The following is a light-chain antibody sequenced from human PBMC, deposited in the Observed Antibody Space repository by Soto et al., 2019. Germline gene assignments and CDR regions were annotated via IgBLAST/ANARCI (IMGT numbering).Light chain of an antibody. CDR1: QSISSR. V-gene: IGKV1-5*03. CDR2: KAS. CDR3: QQDDSYSWT. Sequence: DIQMTQSPSTLSASVGDRVTITCRASQSISSRLAWYQQKPGKVPKLLIYKASSLESGVPSRFSGSGSGTEFTLTISSLQPDYFATYYCQQDDSYSWTFGQGTKVEI. J-gene: IGKJ1*01.